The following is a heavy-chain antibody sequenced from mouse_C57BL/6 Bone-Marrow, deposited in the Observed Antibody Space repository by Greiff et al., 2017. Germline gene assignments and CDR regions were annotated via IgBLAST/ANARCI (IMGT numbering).Heavy chain of an antibody. CDR3: SSFDGNYFDC. V-gene: IGHV14-4*01. CDR1: GFNIKDDY. CDR2: IDPEIGDT. D-gene: IGHD2-3*01. J-gene: IGHJ2*01. Sequence: VQLQQSGAELVRPGASVKLSCTASGFNIKDDYIHWVKQRPEQGLEWIGWIDPEIGDTEYASKFQGKATITSDTSSNTAYLQHSSLTSEDTAVYYCSSFDGNYFDCWGQGTPLAVAS.